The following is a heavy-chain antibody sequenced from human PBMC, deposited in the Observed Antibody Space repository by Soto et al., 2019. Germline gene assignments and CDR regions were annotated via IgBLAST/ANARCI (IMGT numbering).Heavy chain of an antibody. V-gene: IGHV3-23*01. CDR3: AKSRRIVVVPAAIFY. Sequence: GGSLRLSCAASGFTFSSYAMSRVRQAPGKGLEWVSAISGSGGSTYYADSVKGRFTISRDNSKNTLYLQMNSLRAEDTAVYYCAKSRRIVVVPAAIFYWSQGTLVTVSS. J-gene: IGHJ4*02. D-gene: IGHD2-2*01. CDR1: GFTFSSYA. CDR2: ISGSGGST.